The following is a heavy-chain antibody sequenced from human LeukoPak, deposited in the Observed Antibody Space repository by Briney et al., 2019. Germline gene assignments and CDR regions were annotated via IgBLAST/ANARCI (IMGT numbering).Heavy chain of an antibody. Sequence: GESLKISCKGSGYSFTSYWIGWVRQMPGKGLEWMGIIYPGDSDTRYSPSFQGQVTISADKSISTAYMELSSLRSEDTAVYYCARGRRYCSGGSCRNYYYYYMDVWGKGTTVTVSS. CDR1: GYSFTSYW. J-gene: IGHJ6*03. CDR3: ARGRRYCSGGSCRNYYYYYMDV. V-gene: IGHV5-51*01. D-gene: IGHD2-15*01. CDR2: IYPGDSDT.